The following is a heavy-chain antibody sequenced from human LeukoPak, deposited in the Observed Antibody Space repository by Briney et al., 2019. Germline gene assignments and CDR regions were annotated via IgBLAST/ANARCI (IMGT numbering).Heavy chain of an antibody. D-gene: IGHD1-26*01. J-gene: IGHJ3*01. CDR3: TNTGQWEIRF. CDR1: GFTVSSNY. Sequence: GGSLRLSRAASGFTVSSNYMSWVRQAPGKGLEWVSAISGPGDSTYYADSVKGRFIISRDNSKNTLFLQMNSLRDGDTAVYYCTNTGQWEIRFWGQGTMVSVSS. V-gene: IGHV3-23*01. CDR2: ISGPGDST.